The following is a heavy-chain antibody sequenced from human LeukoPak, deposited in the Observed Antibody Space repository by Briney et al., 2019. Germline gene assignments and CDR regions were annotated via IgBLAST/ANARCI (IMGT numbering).Heavy chain of an antibody. D-gene: IGHD2-2*02. J-gene: IGHJ4*02. V-gene: IGHV3-48*01. CDR2: ISSSSGTI. CDR1: GFSFSTFV. CDR3: ARGYCSGASCHTTFDY. Sequence: GSLRLSCAASGFSFSTFVMNWVRQAPGKGLEWISYISSSSGTIYYADSVKGRFTISRDNAKNSLYLQMNSLRAEDTAVYYCARGYCSGASCHTTFDYWGQGTLVTVSS.